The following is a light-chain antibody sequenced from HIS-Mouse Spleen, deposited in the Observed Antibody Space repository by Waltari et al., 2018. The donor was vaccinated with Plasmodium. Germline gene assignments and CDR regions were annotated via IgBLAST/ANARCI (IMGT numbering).Light chain of an antibody. CDR2: QDS. V-gene: IGLV3-1*01. CDR3: QAWDSSTVV. CDR1: KLGYKY. Sequence: SYELTQPPSVSVSPGQTASITCSGDKLGYKYACWYQQKPGQSPVLVIYQDSKRPSGMPERFSVSNSGNTATLTISGTQAMDEADYYCQAWDSSTVVFGGGTKLTVL. J-gene: IGLJ2*01.